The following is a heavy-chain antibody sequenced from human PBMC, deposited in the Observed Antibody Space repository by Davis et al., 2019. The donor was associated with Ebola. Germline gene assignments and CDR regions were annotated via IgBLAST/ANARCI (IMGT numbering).Heavy chain of an antibody. J-gene: IGHJ5*02. CDR1: GDSVSSNSVT. D-gene: IGHD6-19*01. Sequence: SETLSLTCAISGDSVSSNSVTWNWIRQSSSRGLEWLGRIYYRSKWYSDYAVSVKSRIIINADTSKNQFSLQLNSVTPEDTAVYYYARDQGIEVAGPRGWFDPWGQGTLVTVSS. CDR3: ARDQGIEVAGPRGWFDP. CDR2: IYYRSKWYS. V-gene: IGHV6-1*01.